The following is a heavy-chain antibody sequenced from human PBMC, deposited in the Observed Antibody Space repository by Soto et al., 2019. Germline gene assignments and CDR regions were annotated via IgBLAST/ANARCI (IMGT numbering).Heavy chain of an antibody. CDR1: WFLLNNGRMG. D-gene: IGHD6-13*01. CDR2: IFSNDEK. CDR3: ARVRIAAAGNYFDY. V-gene: IGHV2-26*01. J-gene: IGHJ4*02. Sequence: SGPTLLNPTGTLTLTRSVSWFLLNNGRMGVSWIRQPPVKALEWLSHIFSNDEKSYITSLKSRLTISKDTSKSLVVLTMTNIDPVDTAPYYCARVRIAAAGNYFDYWGQGTLVTVSS.